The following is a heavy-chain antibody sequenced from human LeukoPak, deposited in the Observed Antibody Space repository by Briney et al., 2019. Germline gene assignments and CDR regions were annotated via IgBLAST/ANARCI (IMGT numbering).Heavy chain of an antibody. J-gene: IGHJ6*02. D-gene: IGHD6-19*01. CDR2: MNPNSGNT. CDR1: GYTFTSYD. Sequence: ASVKVSCKASGYTFTSYDINWVRQATGQGLEWMGWMNPNSGNTGYAQKFQGRVTMTRNTSISTAYMELSSLRSEDTAVYYCARGIAVAGDSYYCYYGMDVWGQGTTVTVSS. CDR3: ARGIAVAGDSYYCYYGMDV. V-gene: IGHV1-8*01.